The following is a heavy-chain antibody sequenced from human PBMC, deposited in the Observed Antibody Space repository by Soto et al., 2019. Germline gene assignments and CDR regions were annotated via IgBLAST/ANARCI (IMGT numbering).Heavy chain of an antibody. CDR1: GFTFDDYA. V-gene: IGHV3-9*01. Sequence: EVQLVESGGGLVQPGRSLRLSCAASGFTFDDYAMHWVRQAPGKGLEWVSGISWNSGSIGYADTVKGRFTISRDNAKNSLYLQMNSLRAEDTALYYCAKLRLVGKQWLWSTVDYWGQGTLVTVSS. D-gene: IGHD6-19*01. CDR3: AKLRLVGKQWLWSTVDY. CDR2: ISWNSGSI. J-gene: IGHJ4*02.